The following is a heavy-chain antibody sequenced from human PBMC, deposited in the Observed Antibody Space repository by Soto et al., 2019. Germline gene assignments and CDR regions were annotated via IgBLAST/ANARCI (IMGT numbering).Heavy chain of an antibody. CDR3: AKDVLEDGSDY. D-gene: IGHD2-8*01. V-gene: IGHV3-30*18. Sequence: GGSLRLSCAASGFTFSSYGMHWVRQAPGKGLEWVAVISYDGRNKYYADSVKGRFTISRDNSKNTLYLQMNSLRAEDTAVYYCAKDVLEDGSDYWGQGTLVTVS. J-gene: IGHJ4*02. CDR1: GFTFSSYG. CDR2: ISYDGRNK.